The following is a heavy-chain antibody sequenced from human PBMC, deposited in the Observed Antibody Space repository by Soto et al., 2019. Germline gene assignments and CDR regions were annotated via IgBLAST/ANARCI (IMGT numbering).Heavy chain of an antibody. Sequence: GGSLRLSCAASGFTFSSYAMSWVRQAPGKGLEWVSAISGSGGSTYYADSVKGRFTISRDNSKNTLYLQMNSLRAEDTAVYYCARKLVDVVVPAAIPALRPVDYYYYGMDVWGQGTTVTVSS. V-gene: IGHV3-23*01. J-gene: IGHJ6*02. CDR3: ARKLVDVVVPAAIPALRPVDYYYYGMDV. CDR2: ISGSGGST. D-gene: IGHD2-2*02. CDR1: GFTFSSYA.